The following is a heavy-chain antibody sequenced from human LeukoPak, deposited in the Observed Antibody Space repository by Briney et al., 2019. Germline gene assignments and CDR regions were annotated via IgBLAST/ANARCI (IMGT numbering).Heavy chain of an antibody. Sequence: PGGSPRLSCAASGFTFSNYLMHWVRQAPGKGLVWVSRINTDETNAYADSVKGRFTISRDNAKNTLYLQMNNLRVEDSAVYFCGRGGDGIDFWGQGTTVIVSS. CDR3: GRGGDGIDF. V-gene: IGHV3-74*01. J-gene: IGHJ3*01. CDR2: INTDETNA. CDR1: GFTFSNYL.